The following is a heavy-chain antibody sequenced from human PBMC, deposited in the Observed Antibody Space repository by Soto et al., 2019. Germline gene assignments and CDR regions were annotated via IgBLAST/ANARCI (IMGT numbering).Heavy chain of an antibody. D-gene: IGHD3-10*01. CDR1: GGSISSYY. Sequence: QVQLQESGPGLVKPSETLSLTCTVSGGSISSYYWSWIRQPPGKGLEWIGYIYYSGSTNYNPSLKSRXXIXVXXSKNQCSRKLSSVTAADTAVYYCARGGAMVRGVAPWGQGTLVTVSS. CDR2: IYYSGST. V-gene: IGHV4-59*01. J-gene: IGHJ5*02. CDR3: ARGGAMVRGVAP.